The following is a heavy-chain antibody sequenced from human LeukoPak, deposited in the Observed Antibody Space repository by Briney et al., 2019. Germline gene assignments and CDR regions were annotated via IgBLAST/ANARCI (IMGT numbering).Heavy chain of an antibody. D-gene: IGHD3-22*01. CDR1: GFTFSSYS. CDR2: ISSSSSYI. CDR3: ARDSTMIVVVNY. J-gene: IGHJ4*02. Sequence: GESLRLSCAASGFTFSSYSMNWVRQAPGKGLEWVSSISSSSSYIYYADSVKGRFTISRDNAKNSLYLQMNSLRAEDTAVYYCARDSTMIVVVNYWGQGTLVTVSS. V-gene: IGHV3-21*01.